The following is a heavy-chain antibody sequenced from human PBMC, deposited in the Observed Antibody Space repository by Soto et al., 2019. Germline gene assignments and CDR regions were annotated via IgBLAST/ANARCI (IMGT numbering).Heavy chain of an antibody. J-gene: IGHJ6*02. CDR1: GYTFTGYY. D-gene: IGHD5-18*01. CDR2: INPNSGGT. V-gene: IGHV1-2*04. Sequence: QVQLVQSGAEVKKPGASVKVSCKASGYTFTGYYMHWVRQAPGQGLEWMGWINPNSGGTNYAQKFQGWVTMTRDTSITTASMELSRLRSDDTAVYYCARGGGAGQLWLLFRYGMDVWGQGTTVTVSS. CDR3: ARGGGAGQLWLLFRYGMDV.